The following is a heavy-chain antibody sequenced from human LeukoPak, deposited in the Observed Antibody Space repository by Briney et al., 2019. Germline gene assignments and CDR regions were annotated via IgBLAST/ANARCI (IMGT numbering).Heavy chain of an antibody. D-gene: IGHD3-22*01. J-gene: IGHJ4*02. CDR1: GFTFTSYD. CDR3: ASPAPDSLGSYFGY. V-gene: IGHV1-8*01. Sequence: ASVKVSCKASGFTFTSYDINWVRQASGQGLEWMGWMNPNNGNTGYAQKFQGRVTITADESTSTAYMELSSLRSEDTAVYYCASPAPDSLGSYFGYWGQGTLVTVSS. CDR2: MNPNNGNT.